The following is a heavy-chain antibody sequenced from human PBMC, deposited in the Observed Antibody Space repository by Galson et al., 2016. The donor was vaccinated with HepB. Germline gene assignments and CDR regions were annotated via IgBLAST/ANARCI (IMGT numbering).Heavy chain of an antibody. J-gene: IGHJ5*01. Sequence: SLRLSCAASGLGLRDYWMIWVRQAPGKGLEWVANINQDGSQTNYGDSVKGRFTISRDNAKNSLYLQMNSLRAEDTGVYSCARGHFDSWGQGTLVTVSS. CDR3: ARGHFDS. V-gene: IGHV3-7*01. CDR1: GLGLRDYW. CDR2: INQDGSQT.